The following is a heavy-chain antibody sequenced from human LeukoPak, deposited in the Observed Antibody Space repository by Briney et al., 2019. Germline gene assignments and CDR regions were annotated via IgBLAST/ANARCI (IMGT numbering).Heavy chain of an antibody. J-gene: IGHJ4*02. CDR3: AREGGSSWYPSYYLDY. V-gene: IGHV3-30*04. CDR1: GFTFSSYA. Sequence: GVSLRLSCAASGFTFSSYAIHWVRQAPGKGLEWVAVISYDGSNKYYADSVKGRFTISRDNSKNTLYLQMNSLRADDTAVYYCAREGGSSWYPSYYLDYWGQGTLVTVSS. CDR2: ISYDGSNK. D-gene: IGHD6-13*01.